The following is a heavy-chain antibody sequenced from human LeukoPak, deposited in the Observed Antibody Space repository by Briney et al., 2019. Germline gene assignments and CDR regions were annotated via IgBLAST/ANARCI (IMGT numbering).Heavy chain of an antibody. V-gene: IGHV3-66*01. CDR1: GFTFNNYA. J-gene: IGHJ4*02. Sequence: GGSLRLSCVASGFTFNNYAMSWARQAPGKGLEWVSAIYSGGSTYYADSVKGRFTISRDSSKNTLYLQMNSLRAEDTAVYYCAKYYYDSSDYDPYFDYWGQGTLVTVSS. CDR3: AKYYYDSSDYDPYFDY. D-gene: IGHD3-22*01. CDR2: IYSGGST.